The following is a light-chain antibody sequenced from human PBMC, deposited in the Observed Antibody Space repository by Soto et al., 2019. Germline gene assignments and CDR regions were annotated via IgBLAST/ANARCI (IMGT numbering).Light chain of an antibody. CDR1: SRDVGAYNY. V-gene: IGLV2-14*01. J-gene: IGLJ1*01. Sequence: QSALTQPASVSGSPGQSITISCTGTSRDVGAYNYVSWYQQLPGKAPKLMVYDVTNRPSGVSDRFSGSKSGNTASLTISGLQAEDEADYFCSSHSNITPYVFGTGTKVTVL. CDR3: SSHSNITPYV. CDR2: DVT.